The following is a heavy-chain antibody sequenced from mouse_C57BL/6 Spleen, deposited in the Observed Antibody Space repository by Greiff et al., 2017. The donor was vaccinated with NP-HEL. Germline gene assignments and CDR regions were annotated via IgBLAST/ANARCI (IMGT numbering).Heavy chain of an antibody. D-gene: IGHD2-3*01. V-gene: IGHV1-18*01. CDR2: INPNNGGT. Sequence: VQLQQSGPELVKPGASVKIPCKASGYTFTDYNMDWVKQSHGKSLEWIGDINPNNGGTIYNQKFKGKATLTVDKSSSTAYMELRSLTSEYTAVYYCARRDDGYPYAMDYWGQGTSVTVSS. CDR3: ARRDDGYPYAMDY. J-gene: IGHJ4*01. CDR1: GYTFTDYN.